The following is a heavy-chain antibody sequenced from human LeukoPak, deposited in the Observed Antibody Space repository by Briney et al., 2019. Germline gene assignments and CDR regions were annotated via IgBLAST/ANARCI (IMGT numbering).Heavy chain of an antibody. D-gene: IGHD6-13*01. CDR1: GFTFSSYE. CDR2: ISSSGSTI. CDR3: AKDATAVPGTVYMDV. Sequence: PGGSLRLSCAASGFTFSSYEMNWVRQAPGKGLEWVSHISSSGSTIYYADSVKGRFTISRDNAKNSVYLQMTSLRAEDTALYYCAKDATAVPGTVYMDVWGKGTTVTISS. J-gene: IGHJ6*03. V-gene: IGHV3-48*03.